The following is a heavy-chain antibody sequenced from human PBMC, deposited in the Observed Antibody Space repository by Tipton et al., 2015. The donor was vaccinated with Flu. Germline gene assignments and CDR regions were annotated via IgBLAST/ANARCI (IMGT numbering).Heavy chain of an antibody. CDR3: ARGGTSLAAAATLDY. Sequence: SLRLSCVVFGFTFSDYYMNWIRQAPGKGLEWVSYISLSGSTMFNEDSVKGRFTISRDNAKNSLYLQMNSLRAEDTAVYYCARGGTSLAAAATLDYWGQGTLVTVSS. D-gene: IGHD2-15*01. V-gene: IGHV3-11*01. CDR2: ISLSGSTM. J-gene: IGHJ4*02. CDR1: GFTFSDYY.